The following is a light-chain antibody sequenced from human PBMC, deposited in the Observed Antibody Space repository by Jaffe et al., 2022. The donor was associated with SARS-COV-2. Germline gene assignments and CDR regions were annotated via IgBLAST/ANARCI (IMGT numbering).Light chain of an antibody. CDR2: EVT. CDR3: SSYTGSNTYV. V-gene: IGLV2-8*01. J-gene: IGLJ1*01. Sequence: QSALTQPPSASGSPGQSVTISCTGTSTDVGRYDYVSWYQQLPGKAPKLLIYEVTNRPSGVPDRFSGSKSGSAASLTVSGLQAEDEGDYYCSSYTGSNTYVFGTGTRITV. CDR1: STDVGRYDY.